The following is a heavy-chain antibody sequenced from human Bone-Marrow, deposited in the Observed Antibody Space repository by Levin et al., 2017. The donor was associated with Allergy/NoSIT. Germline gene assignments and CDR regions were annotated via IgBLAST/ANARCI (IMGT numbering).Heavy chain of an antibody. V-gene: IGHV3-7*01. CDR1: GFSFPNSW. CDR3: ARDPHYGALDY. Sequence: GESLKISCAGSGFSFPNSWMAWVRQAPGYGLQWVADIKQDGSEKNYVDAVKGRFTISRDNAKNSFFLQMNSLRAEDSALYYCARDPHYGALDYWGQGVLVTVSS. D-gene: IGHD4-17*01. J-gene: IGHJ4*02. CDR2: IKQDGSEK.